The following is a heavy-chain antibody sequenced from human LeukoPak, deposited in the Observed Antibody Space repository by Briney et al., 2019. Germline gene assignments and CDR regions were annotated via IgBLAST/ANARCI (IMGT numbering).Heavy chain of an antibody. D-gene: IGHD2-15*01. Sequence: SETLSLTCTVSGYSISSGYYWGWIRQSPGKGLEWIGSIYHSGSTYYNPSLKSRVTISMDTTKNQFSLKLSSVTAADTAVYYCAREGLPTYEYFQHWGQGTLVTVSS. V-gene: IGHV4-38-2*02. J-gene: IGHJ1*01. CDR3: AREGLPTYEYFQH. CDR1: GYSISSGYY. CDR2: IYHSGST.